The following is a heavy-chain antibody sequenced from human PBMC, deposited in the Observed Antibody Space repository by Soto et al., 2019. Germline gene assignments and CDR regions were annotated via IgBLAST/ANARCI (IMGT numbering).Heavy chain of an antibody. V-gene: IGHV1-18*01. CDR2: ISAYNGNT. CDR1: GSTFTSCA. CDR3: ARDSPPPRE. Sequence: QVQLVQSGAEVKKPGASVKVAFKAYGSTFTSCAISWVRQAPGQGLEWMGWISAYNGNTNYAQKLQGRVTMTTDTSTSTAYMELMSLRSDDTAVYYCARDSPPPREWGQGTLVTISS. J-gene: IGHJ4*02.